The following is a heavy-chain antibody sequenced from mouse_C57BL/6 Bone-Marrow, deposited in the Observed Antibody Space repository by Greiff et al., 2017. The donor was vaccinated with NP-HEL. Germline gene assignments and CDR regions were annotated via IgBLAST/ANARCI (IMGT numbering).Heavy chain of an antibody. CDR1: GFTFSSYA. J-gene: IGHJ3*01. CDR2: ISDGGSYT. D-gene: IGHD5-5*01. Sequence: EVKLVESGGGLVKPGGSLKLSCAASGFTFSSYAMSWVRQTPEKRLEWVATISDGGSYTYYPDNVKGRFTISRDNAKNNLYLQMSHLKSEDTAMYYCARELPFAYWGQGTLVTVSA. CDR3: ARELPFAY. V-gene: IGHV5-4*01.